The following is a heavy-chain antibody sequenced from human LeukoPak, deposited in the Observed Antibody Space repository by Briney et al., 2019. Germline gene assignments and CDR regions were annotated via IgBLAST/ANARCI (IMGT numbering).Heavy chain of an antibody. CDR3: ATKVAGTTHFSR. CDR2: INPSSGNT. Sequence: EASVKVSCKASGYTFISYYIHWVRQAPGQGLEWMGLINPSSGNTPYAQQFQGRVTMTRDTSTSTVYMELSSLRSEDTAVYYCATKVAGTTHFSRWGQGTLVTVSS. V-gene: IGHV1-46*01. CDR1: GYTFISYY. D-gene: IGHD1-26*01. J-gene: IGHJ4*02.